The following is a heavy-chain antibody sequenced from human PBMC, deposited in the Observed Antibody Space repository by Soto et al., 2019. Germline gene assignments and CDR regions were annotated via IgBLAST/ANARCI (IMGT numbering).Heavy chain of an antibody. V-gene: IGHV1-2*04. CDR1: GYTFTGYY. Sequence: ASVKVSCKASGYTFTGYYMHWVRQAPGQGLEWMGWINPNSGGTNYAQKFQGWVTMTRDTSISTAYMELSRLRSDDTAVYYCARAKDIVVVPAAMGGWFDPWGQGTLVTVSS. CDR2: INPNSGGT. CDR3: ARAKDIVVVPAAMGGWFDP. J-gene: IGHJ5*02. D-gene: IGHD2-2*01.